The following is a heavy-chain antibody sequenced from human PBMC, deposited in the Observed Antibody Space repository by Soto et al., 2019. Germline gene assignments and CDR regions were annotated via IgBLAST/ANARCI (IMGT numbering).Heavy chain of an antibody. CDR1: GGTFSSYA. CDR3: ARDYYDSSGYYYPTGWYFDL. CDR2: IIPIFGTA. J-gene: IGHJ2*01. Sequence: QVQLVQSGAEVKKPGSSVKFSCKASGGTFSSYAISWVRQAPGQGLEWMGGIIPIFGTANYAQKFQGRVTITADESTSTAYMELSSLRSEDTAVYYCARDYYDSSGYYYPTGWYFDLWGRGTLVTVSS. D-gene: IGHD3-22*01. V-gene: IGHV1-69*01.